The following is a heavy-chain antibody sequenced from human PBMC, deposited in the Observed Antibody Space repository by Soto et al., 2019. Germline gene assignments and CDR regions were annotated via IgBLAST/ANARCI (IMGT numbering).Heavy chain of an antibody. J-gene: IGHJ3*02. D-gene: IGHD2-2*01. CDR1: GFTFSSYA. V-gene: IGHV3-23*01. CDR3: AKSFRERDIVVVPAAIWAFDI. CDR2: ISGSGGST. Sequence: PGGSLRLSCAASGFTFSSYAMSWVRQAPGKGPEWVSAISGSGGSTYYADSVKGRFTISRDNSKNTLYLQMNSLRAEDTAVYYCAKSFRERDIVVVPAAIWAFDIWGQGTMVTVSS.